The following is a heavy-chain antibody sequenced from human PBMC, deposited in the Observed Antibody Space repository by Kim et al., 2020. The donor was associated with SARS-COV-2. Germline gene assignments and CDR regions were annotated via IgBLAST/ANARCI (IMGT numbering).Heavy chain of an antibody. J-gene: IGHJ6*02. CDR2: INAGNGNT. CDR1: GYTFTSYA. D-gene: IGHD6-6*01. CDR3: ARREYSSSPNIYYYYGMDV. Sequence: ASVKVSCKASGYTFTSYAMHWVRQAPGQRLEWMGWINAGNGNTKYSQKFQGRVTITRDTSASTAYMELSSLRSEDTAVYYCARREYSSSPNIYYYYGMDVWGQGTTVTVSS. V-gene: IGHV1-3*01.